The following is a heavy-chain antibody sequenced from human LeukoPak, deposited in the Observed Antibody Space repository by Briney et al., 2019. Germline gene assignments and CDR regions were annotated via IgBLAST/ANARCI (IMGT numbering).Heavy chain of an antibody. J-gene: IGHJ4*02. CDR3: ARSDSSSGY. CDR2: ISSSGSTI. D-gene: IGHD6-6*01. V-gene: IGHV3-48*03. CDR1: GFTFSRCE. Sequence: PGGSLRLSCAASGFTFSRCEMNWVRQAPGKGLEWVSYISSSGSTIYYADSVKGRFTISRDNAKNSLYLQMNRLRAQDTAVYYCARSDSSSGYWGQGTLVTVSS.